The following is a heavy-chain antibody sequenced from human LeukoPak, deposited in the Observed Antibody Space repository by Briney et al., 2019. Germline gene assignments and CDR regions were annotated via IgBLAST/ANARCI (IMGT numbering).Heavy chain of an antibody. J-gene: IGHJ6*03. CDR3: ARANTVTQGYYYYYYYMDV. CDR2: IYYSGST. V-gene: IGHV4-39*07. D-gene: IGHD4-17*01. CDR1: GGSISSSSYY. Sequence: PSETLSLTCTVPGGSISSSSYYWGWIRQPPGKGLEWIGSIYYSGSTYYNPSLKSQVTISVDTSKDQFSLKLSSVTAADTAVYYCARANTVTQGYYYYYYYMDVWGKGTTVTISS.